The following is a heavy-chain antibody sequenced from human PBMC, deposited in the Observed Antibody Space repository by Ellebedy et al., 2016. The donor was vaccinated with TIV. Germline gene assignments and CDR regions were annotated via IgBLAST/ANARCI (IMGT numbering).Heavy chain of an antibody. V-gene: IGHV5-51*01. J-gene: IGHJ6*02. Sequence: GESLKISXQGSGYSFTSYWIGWVRQMPGKGLEWMGIIYPGDSDTRYSPSFQGQVTISADKSISTAYLQWSSLKASDTAMYYCARSGLHSPEHMDVWGQGTTVTVSS. CDR2: IYPGDSDT. CDR3: ARSGLHSPEHMDV. CDR1: GYSFTSYW. D-gene: IGHD5-18*01.